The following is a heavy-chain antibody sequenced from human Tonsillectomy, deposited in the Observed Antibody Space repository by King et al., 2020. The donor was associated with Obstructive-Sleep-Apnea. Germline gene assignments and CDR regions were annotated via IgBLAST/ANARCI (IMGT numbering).Heavy chain of an antibody. D-gene: IGHD3-10*01. V-gene: IGHV3-74*01. J-gene: IGHJ4*02. CDR3: ARSRGLGAYYFDY. Sequence: VQLVESGGGLVQPGGSLRLSCAASGFTFSSYVMHWVRQAPGKGLVWVSRINSDGSSTCYADSVKGRFTISRDNAKNTLYLQMNSLRAEDTAVYYCARSRGLGAYYFDYWGQGTLVTVSS. CDR2: INSDGSST. CDR1: GFTFSSYV.